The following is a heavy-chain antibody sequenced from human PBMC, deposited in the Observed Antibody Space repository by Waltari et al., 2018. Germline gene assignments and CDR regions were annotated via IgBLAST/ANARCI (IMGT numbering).Heavy chain of an antibody. D-gene: IGHD3-22*01. CDR3: ARAAVVTQDYYFDY. CDR1: GYSLSSGYY. Sequence: QVQLQESGPGLVKPSETLSLTCAVSGYSLSSGYYWGWIRRPPGKGLEWIGRIYHSGRTYYNPSLKSRVTISVDTAKNQFSLKLSSVTAADTAVYYCARAAVVTQDYYFDYWGQETLVTVSS. CDR2: IYHSGRT. J-gene: IGHJ4*02. V-gene: IGHV4-38-2*01.